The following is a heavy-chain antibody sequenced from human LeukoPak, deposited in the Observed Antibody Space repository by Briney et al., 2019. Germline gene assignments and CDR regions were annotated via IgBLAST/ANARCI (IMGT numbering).Heavy chain of an antibody. D-gene: IGHD3-3*01. Sequence: SETLSLTCTVSGGSISSSSYYWGWIRQPPGKGLEWIGSIYYSGSTYYNPSFKSRVTISVDTSKNQFSLKLSSVTAADTAVYYCARLTIFGVAFDYWGQGTLVTVSS. CDR3: ARLTIFGVAFDY. CDR2: IYYSGST. V-gene: IGHV4-39*01. CDR1: GGSISSSSYY. J-gene: IGHJ4*02.